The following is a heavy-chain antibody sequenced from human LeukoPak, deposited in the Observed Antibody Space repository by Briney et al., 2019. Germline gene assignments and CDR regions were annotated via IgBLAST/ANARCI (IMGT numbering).Heavy chain of an antibody. CDR1: GFTFSDYN. Sequence: GGSLRLSCAASGFTFSDYNMNWVRQVPGKGLESVSYMSRSGDIIYYADSVKGRFTISRDNAKNSLSLKMNSLRAEDTAVYYCARDVYYGSGSPRLDYWGQGTLVTVSS. CDR3: ARDVYYGSGSPRLDY. CDR2: MSRSGDII. V-gene: IGHV3-48*01. D-gene: IGHD3-10*01. J-gene: IGHJ4*02.